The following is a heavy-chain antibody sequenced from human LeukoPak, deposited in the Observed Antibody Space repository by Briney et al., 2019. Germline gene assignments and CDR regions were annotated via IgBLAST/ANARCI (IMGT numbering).Heavy chain of an antibody. D-gene: IGHD2-2*02. Sequence: SETLSLTCTVSGGSVTKYYWYWIRQAPGKGLEWIGFIFHTGITNYNPSLKSRVTISVDTSKNQFSLKLTSVTAADTAVYFCARDLFPINWFESWGQGTLVTVSS. J-gene: IGHJ5*01. V-gene: IGHV4-59*02. CDR2: IFHTGIT. CDR3: ARDLFPINWFES. CDR1: GGSVTKYY.